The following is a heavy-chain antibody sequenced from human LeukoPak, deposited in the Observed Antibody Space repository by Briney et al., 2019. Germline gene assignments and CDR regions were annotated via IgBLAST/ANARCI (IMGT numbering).Heavy chain of an antibody. CDR3: ARGPAGYN. V-gene: IGHV3-53*01. Sequence: GGSLRLSCAASGFTVSSNRMSWVRQAPGKGLEWVSVIYSGDSTDYADSVKGRFTISRDNLKNTLYLQMNSLRAEDTAVYYCARGPAGYNWGQGTLVTFSS. D-gene: IGHD1-1*01. CDR2: IYSGDST. CDR1: GFTVSSNR. J-gene: IGHJ4*02.